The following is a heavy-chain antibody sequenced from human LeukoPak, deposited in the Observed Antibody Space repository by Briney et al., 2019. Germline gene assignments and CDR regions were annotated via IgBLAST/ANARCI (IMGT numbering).Heavy chain of an antibody. CDR1: GFTVSSNY. CDR3: ARDLRYYDSV. Sequence: GGSLRLSCAASGFTVSSNYMSWVRQAPGKGLEWISYITGSGDTIYYADSVKGRFTISRDNAKNSLFLQMNSLTADDTAVYYCARDLRYYDSVWGKGTTVTVSS. V-gene: IGHV3-11*04. CDR2: ITGSGDTI. J-gene: IGHJ6*04. D-gene: IGHD3-22*01.